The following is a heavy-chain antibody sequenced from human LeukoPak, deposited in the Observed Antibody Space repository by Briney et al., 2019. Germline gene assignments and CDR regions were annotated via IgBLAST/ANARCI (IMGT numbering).Heavy chain of an antibody. D-gene: IGHD3-3*01. J-gene: IGHJ4*02. V-gene: IGHV3-9*01. Sequence: PGGSLRLSCAASGFTFDDYAMHWVRQAPGKGLEWVSGISWNSGSIGYADSVKGRFTISRDNAKNSLYLQMNSLRAEDTALYYCAKAKFPIFGVVIDYWGQGTLVTVSS. CDR3: AKAKFPIFGVVIDY. CDR1: GFTFDDYA. CDR2: ISWNSGSI.